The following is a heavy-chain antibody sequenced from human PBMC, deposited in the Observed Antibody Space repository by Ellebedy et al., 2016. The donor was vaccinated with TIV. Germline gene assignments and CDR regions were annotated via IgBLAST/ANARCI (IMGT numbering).Heavy chain of an antibody. CDR3: ARGWLGSGMHV. D-gene: IGHD3-22*01. V-gene: IGHV6-1*01. CDR2: TYYRSKWNN. J-gene: IGHJ6*02. Sequence: SQTLSLTCAISGDSVSSNSGWNWIRQSPSRGLEWLGRTYYRSKWNNDYAVFVKSRITINTDTSKNQFSLQLNSVTPEDTAVYYCARGWLGSGMHVWGQGTTVTVSS. CDR1: GDSVSSNSG.